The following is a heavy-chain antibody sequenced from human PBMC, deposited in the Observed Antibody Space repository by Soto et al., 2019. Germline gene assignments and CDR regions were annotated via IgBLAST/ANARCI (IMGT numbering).Heavy chain of an antibody. D-gene: IGHD2-2*01. CDR3: TKKGQYHESSACGRDCYMDV. V-gene: IGHV2-5*02. J-gene: IGHJ6*04. CDR1: GFSFTTYGVG. Sequence: QITLKESGPTLVKPTQTLTLTCTFSGFSFTTYGVGVGWIRQAPGKAPEWLALIYWDDQKTFRSSLESRLTITKDTSKDQVVLTITNMDRGVTATYYCTKKGQYHESSACGRDCYMDVWGKGTTVTVSS. CDR2: IYWDDQK.